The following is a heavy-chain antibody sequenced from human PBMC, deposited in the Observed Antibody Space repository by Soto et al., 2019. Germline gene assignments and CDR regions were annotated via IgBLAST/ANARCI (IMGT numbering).Heavy chain of an antibody. Sequence: PSETLSLTCTVSGGSISSSSYYWGWIRQPPGKGLEWIGSIYYSGSTYYNPSLKSRVTISVDTSKNQFSLKLSSVTAADTAVYYCARGYYDFWSGYHTPYYGMDVWGQGATVTVSS. V-gene: IGHV4-39*01. CDR1: GGSISSSSYY. J-gene: IGHJ6*02. CDR2: IYYSGST. CDR3: ARGYYDFWSGYHTPYYGMDV. D-gene: IGHD3-3*01.